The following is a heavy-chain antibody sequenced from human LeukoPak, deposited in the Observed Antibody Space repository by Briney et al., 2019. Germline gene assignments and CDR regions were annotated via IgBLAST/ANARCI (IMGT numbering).Heavy chain of an antibody. J-gene: IGHJ4*02. CDR1: GFTFSSHW. Sequence: GGSLRLSCAAAGFTFSSHWMSWVRQAPGKGLEWVANIKQDGSEKYYVDSVKGRFTISRDNAKNSLYLQMNSLRAEDTAVYYCARRRYSGSSQHFDYWGQGTLVTVSS. CDR2: IKQDGSEK. D-gene: IGHD1-26*01. CDR3: ARRRYSGSSQHFDY. V-gene: IGHV3-7*01.